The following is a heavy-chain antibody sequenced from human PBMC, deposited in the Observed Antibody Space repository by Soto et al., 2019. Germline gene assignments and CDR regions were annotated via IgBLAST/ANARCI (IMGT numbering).Heavy chain of an antibody. CDR2: ISHYNHNT. Sequence: QLVQSGAEVKRPGASVRVSCKDSGFKFSDYGISWVRQAPGQGLEWMGWISHYNHNTNSAQTFQGRVTMTTDTSAGLVYVDLWSLRSVDTALYYCARDAYSSSAPLVYCGQVTLVTVSS. V-gene: IGHV1-18*01. J-gene: IGHJ4*02. D-gene: IGHD6-6*01. CDR3: ARDAYSSSAPLVY. CDR1: GFKFSDYG.